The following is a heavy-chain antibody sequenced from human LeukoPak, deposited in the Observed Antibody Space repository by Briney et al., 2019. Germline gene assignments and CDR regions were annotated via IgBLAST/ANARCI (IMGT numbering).Heavy chain of an antibody. CDR3: ATDFYGRSDY. D-gene: IGHD2/OR15-2a*01. V-gene: IGHV4-59*08. J-gene: IGHJ4*02. CDR2: IYYSGST. Sequence: SETPSLTCTVSGSSISSYYWSWIRQPPGKGLEWIGYIYYSGSTNYNPSLKSRVTISVDTSKNQFSLKLSSVTAADTAVYYCATDFYGRSDYWGQGTLVTVSS. CDR1: GSSISSYY.